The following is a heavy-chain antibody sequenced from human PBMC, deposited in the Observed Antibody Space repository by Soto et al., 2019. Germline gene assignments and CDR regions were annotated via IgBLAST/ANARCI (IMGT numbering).Heavy chain of an antibody. CDR2: IKQDGSEK. V-gene: IGHV3-7*01. CDR1: GFTFSSYW. Sequence: GGSLRLSCVVSGFTFSSYWMNWVRQAPGKGLEWVANIKQDGSEKYYVDSARGRFTISRDNAKNSLYLQMNSLSAEDTAIYYCATSRTFDYWGQGTLVTVSS. CDR3: ATSRTFDY. J-gene: IGHJ4*02. D-gene: IGHD6-13*01.